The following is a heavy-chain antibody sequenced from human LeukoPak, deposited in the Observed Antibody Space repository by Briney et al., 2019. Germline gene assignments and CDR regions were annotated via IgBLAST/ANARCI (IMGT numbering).Heavy chain of an antibody. V-gene: IGHV3-23*01. CDR2: ISGSGGST. D-gene: IGHD2/OR15-2a*01. Sequence: LPGGSLRLSCAASGFNLSSYAMSWVPQAPGKGLEWVSAISGSGGSTYYADSGKGRFTISRDNSKNPLYLQMNILTVDDTAVYYCAKGQYPLPYYYYMDVWGKGTTVTVSS. J-gene: IGHJ6*03. CDR3: AKGQYPLPYYYYMDV. CDR1: GFNLSSYA.